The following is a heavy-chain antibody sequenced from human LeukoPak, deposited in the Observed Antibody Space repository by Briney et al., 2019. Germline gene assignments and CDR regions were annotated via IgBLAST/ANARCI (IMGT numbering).Heavy chain of an antibody. CDR3: ASPHYDILTGLPN. D-gene: IGHD3-9*01. V-gene: IGHV3-53*01. CDR1: GFTVSSNY. Sequence: PGGSLRLSCAASGFTVSSNYMSWVRQAPGKGLEWVSVIYSGGSTYYADSVKGRFTISRDNSKNTLYLQMNSLRAEDTAVYYCASPHYDILTGLPNWGQGTLVTVSS. CDR2: IYSGGST. J-gene: IGHJ4*02.